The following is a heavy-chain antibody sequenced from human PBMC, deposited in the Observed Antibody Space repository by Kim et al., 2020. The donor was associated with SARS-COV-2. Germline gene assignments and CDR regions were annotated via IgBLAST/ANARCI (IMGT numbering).Heavy chain of an antibody. D-gene: IGHD3-3*01. CDR2: IYYSGST. Sequence: SETLSLTCTVSGCSISSYYWSWIRQPPGKGLEWIGYIYYSGSTNYNPSLKSRVTISVDTSKNHFSLMLSSVTAADTAVYYCARDHREWLQYTANWYFGL. V-gene: IGHV4-59*01. J-gene: IGHJ2*01. CDR1: GCSISSYY. CDR3: ARDHREWLQYTANWYFGL.